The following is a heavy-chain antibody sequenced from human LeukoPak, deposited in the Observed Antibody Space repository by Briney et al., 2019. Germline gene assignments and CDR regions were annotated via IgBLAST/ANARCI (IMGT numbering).Heavy chain of an antibody. Sequence: GGSLRLSCAVSGFTVSGDYMSWVRQAPGKGLEWVSVMYTGGATYYADSVKGRFTISRDNSKNTLYLQMNSLRAEDTAVYYCAKFDIVVVVADSWGQGTLVTVSS. CDR1: GFTVSGDY. V-gene: IGHV3-53*01. CDR2: MYTGGAT. D-gene: IGHD2-15*01. J-gene: IGHJ4*02. CDR3: AKFDIVVVVADS.